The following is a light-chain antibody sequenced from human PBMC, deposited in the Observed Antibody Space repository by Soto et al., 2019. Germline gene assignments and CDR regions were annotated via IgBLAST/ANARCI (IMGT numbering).Light chain of an antibody. V-gene: IGLV1-47*01. CDR2: RNN. Sequence: QSALTQPASVSGSPGQSITISCTGSSSNIGSNYVYWYHQLPGTAPKLVIYRNNQRPSGVPDRISGSKSGTSASLAISGLRSEDEADYYCAAWDDRLSGLVFGRGTKLTVL. CDR3: AAWDDRLSGLV. CDR1: SSNIGSNY. J-gene: IGLJ2*01.